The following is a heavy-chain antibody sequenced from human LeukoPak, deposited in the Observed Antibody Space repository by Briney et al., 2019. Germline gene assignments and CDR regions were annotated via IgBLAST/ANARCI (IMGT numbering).Heavy chain of an antibody. D-gene: IGHD2-2*01. CDR2: IYWNDDK. CDR3: AHGRKYCSSTSCSQGINWFDP. Sequence: SGPTLVKPTQTLTLTCTFSGFSLSTSGEGVGWIRQPPGKALEWLALIYWNDDKRYSPSLKSRLTITKDTSKNQVVLTMTNMDPVDTATYYFAHGRKYCSSTSCSQGINWFDPWGQGTLVTVSS. V-gene: IGHV2-5*01. J-gene: IGHJ5*02. CDR1: GFSLSTSGEG.